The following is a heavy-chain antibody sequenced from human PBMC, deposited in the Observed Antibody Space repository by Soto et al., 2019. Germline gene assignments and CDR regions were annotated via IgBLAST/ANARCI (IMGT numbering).Heavy chain of an antibody. CDR2: IYWDDDK. J-gene: IGHJ5*02. Sequence: QITLKESGPTLVKPTQTLTLTCTFSGFSLSTSGVGVGWIRQPPGKALEWLALIYWDDDKRYSPSLKSRLTITNDTSKTQVVLTMTNMDPVDTATYYCAHRSITMVRGALTNWFDPWGQGTLVTVSS. V-gene: IGHV2-5*02. CDR1: GFSLSTSGVG. CDR3: AHRSITMVRGALTNWFDP. D-gene: IGHD3-10*01.